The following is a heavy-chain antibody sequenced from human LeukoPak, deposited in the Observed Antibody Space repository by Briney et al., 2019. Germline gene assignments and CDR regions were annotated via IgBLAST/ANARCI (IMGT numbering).Heavy chain of an antibody. CDR1: GGSISSSSYY. J-gene: IGHJ4*02. V-gene: IGHV4-39*01. Sequence: PSETLSLTCTVSGGSISSSSYYWGWIRQPPGKGLEWIGSIYYSGSTYYNPSLQSRVTISLDTSKNQFSLRLNSVTAADTAVYYCASRSAYAILFDYWGQGALVTVSS. CDR2: IYYSGST. CDR3: ASRSAYAILFDY. D-gene: IGHD2-8*01.